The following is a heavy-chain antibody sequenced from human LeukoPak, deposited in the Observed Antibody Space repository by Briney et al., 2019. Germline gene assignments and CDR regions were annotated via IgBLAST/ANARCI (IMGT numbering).Heavy chain of an antibody. CDR1: GGSISSYY. Sequence: SETLSLTCTVSGGSISSYYWSWIRQPPGKGLEWIGYIYYSGSTNYNPSLKSRVTISVDTSKNQFSLKLSSVTAADTAVYYCARGVSDSSGYYSNWFDPWGQGTLVTVSS. J-gene: IGHJ5*02. CDR3: ARGVSDSSGYYSNWFDP. CDR2: IYYSGST. D-gene: IGHD3-22*01. V-gene: IGHV4-59*01.